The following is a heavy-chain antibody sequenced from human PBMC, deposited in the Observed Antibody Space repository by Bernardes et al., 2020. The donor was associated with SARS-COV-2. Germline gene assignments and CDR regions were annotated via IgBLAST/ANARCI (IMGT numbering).Heavy chain of an antibody. CDR2: INTDGSTT. J-gene: IGHJ5*02. CDR3: ARGYCSGGNCYGFWFDP. D-gene: IGHD2-15*01. Sequence: SLRLSCAASGFTFSSYGIHGVRQAPGKGLVWVSRINTDGSTTNYADSVKGRFTISRDNAKNTVYLQMNSLRAEDTAVYYCARGYCSGGNCYGFWFDPWGQGTLVTVSS. V-gene: IGHV3-74*01. CDR1: GFTFSSYG.